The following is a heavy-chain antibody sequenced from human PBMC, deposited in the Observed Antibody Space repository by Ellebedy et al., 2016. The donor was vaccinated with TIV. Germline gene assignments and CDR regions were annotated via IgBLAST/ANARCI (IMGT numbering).Heavy chain of an antibody. V-gene: IGHV1-18*04. J-gene: IGHJ5*02. CDR1: GYTFTDNA. D-gene: IGHD2-21*01. Sequence: ASVKVSXXASGYTFTDNAISWVRQAPGKGLEWMGWINVYNGNTNYAQRFQDRVSITRDTATRTAYMELRSLRSDDTAVYYCARDKAHCDGSRCVGGNWFGPWGQGTLVTVSS. CDR2: INVYNGNT. CDR3: ARDKAHCDGSRCVGGNWFGP.